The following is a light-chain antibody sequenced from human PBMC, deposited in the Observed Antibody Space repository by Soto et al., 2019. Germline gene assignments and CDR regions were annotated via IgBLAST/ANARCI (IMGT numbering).Light chain of an antibody. J-gene: IGKJ2*01. CDR2: AAS. CDR3: QQTFSRPYT. Sequence: DIQMTQSPSSLSASVGDRVTITCRASQTVRNNLNWYQQKPGKAPELLIYAASTLEPGVPSRFRGSGSGTDFTLTVSRLQPEDFATYHCQQTFSRPYTFGQGTKLQIK. V-gene: IGKV1-39*01. CDR1: QTVRNN.